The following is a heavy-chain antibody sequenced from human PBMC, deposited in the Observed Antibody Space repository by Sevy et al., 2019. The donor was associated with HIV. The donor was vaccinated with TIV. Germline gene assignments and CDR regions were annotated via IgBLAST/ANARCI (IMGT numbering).Heavy chain of an antibody. D-gene: IGHD3-16*01. CDR2: IYTSGST. Sequence: SKTLSLNCTVSGGSISSNFYYWSWIRQPAGKGLEWIGRIYTSGSTNYNPSLKSRVTISVDTPKNQFSLKLRAVTAADTAVYYCARDRGGLGSAFDIWGQGTMVTVSS. J-gene: IGHJ3*02. CDR1: GGSISSNFYY. V-gene: IGHV4-61*02. CDR3: ARDRGGLGSAFDI.